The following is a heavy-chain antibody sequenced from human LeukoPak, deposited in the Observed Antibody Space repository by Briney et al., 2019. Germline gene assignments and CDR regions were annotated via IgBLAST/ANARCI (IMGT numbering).Heavy chain of an antibody. J-gene: IGHJ5*02. CDR1: GYTFTSYD. D-gene: IGHD6-13*01. CDR2: MNPNSGNT. V-gene: IGHV1-8*01. Sequence: ASVKVSCKASGYTFTSYDINWVRQATGQGLEWMGWMNPNSGNTGYAQKFQGRVTMTRNTSISTAYMELSSLRSEDTAVYYCARGRIAAPHQNWFDPWGQGTLVTVSS. CDR3: ARGRIAAPHQNWFDP.